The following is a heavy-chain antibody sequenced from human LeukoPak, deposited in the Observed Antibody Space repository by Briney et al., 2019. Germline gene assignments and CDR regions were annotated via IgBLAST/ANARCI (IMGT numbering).Heavy chain of an antibody. CDR2: INPNSGGT. CDR3: ARGLKPYYDSSGYYLDY. D-gene: IGHD3-22*01. J-gene: IGHJ4*02. V-gene: IGHV1-2*04. CDR1: GYTFTGYY. Sequence: GASVKVSCKASGYTFTGYYMHWVRQAPGQGLEWMGWINPNSGGTNYPQKFQGWVTMTRDTSISTAYMELSRLRSDDTAVYYCARGLKPYYDSSGYYLDYWGQGTLVTVSS.